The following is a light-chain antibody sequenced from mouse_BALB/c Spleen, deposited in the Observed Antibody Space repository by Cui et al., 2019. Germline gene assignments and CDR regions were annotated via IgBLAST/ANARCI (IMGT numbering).Light chain of an antibody. CDR1: SSVSY. J-gene: IGKJ5*01. CDR3: QQRSSYPLLT. V-gene: IGKV4-90*01. Sequence: EILLTQSPAIIAASAGEKVTITCSARSSVSYMNLYQQKPGSSPKIWIYGISNLASGVPARFSGSGSGTSFSFTINSMEAEDVATYYCQQRSSYPLLTFGAGTKLELK. CDR2: GIS.